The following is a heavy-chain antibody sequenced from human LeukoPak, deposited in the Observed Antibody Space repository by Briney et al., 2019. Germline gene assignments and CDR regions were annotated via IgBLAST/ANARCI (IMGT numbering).Heavy chain of an antibody. J-gene: IGHJ4*02. Sequence: ASVKVSCKASGYTFTGYYMHWVRQAPGQGLEWMGRINPNSGGTNYAQKFQGRVTMTRDTSTSTVYMELSSLRSEDTAVYYCARDPAQSAAGTFDYWGQGTLVTVSS. D-gene: IGHD6-13*01. CDR2: INPNSGGT. CDR1: GYTFTGYY. V-gene: IGHV1-2*06. CDR3: ARDPAQSAAGTFDY.